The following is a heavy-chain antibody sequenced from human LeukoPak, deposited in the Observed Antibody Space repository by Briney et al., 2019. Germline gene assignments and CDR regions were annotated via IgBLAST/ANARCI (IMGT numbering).Heavy chain of an antibody. V-gene: IGHV3-23*01. CDR1: GFAFNFYA. CDR2: INTSGGNT. CDR3: AKPISGGLAVAAAWFDP. J-gene: IGHJ5*02. D-gene: IGHD6-19*01. Sequence: GGSLRLSCAASGFAFNFYAMTWVRQAPGKGLQWVSSINTSGGNTYYADSVRGRFTISRYNSTDTLYLRLMSLTAADAAIYYCAKPISGGLAVAAAWFDPWGQGTLVTVSS.